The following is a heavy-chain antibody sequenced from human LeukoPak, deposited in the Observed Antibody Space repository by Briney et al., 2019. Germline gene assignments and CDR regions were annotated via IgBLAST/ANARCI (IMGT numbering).Heavy chain of an antibody. V-gene: IGHV3-30*04. D-gene: IGHD6-19*01. CDR3: ARLKAVAGMNLPTDY. CDR2: ISYDGSNK. CDR1: GFTFSNYA. Sequence: GGSLRLSCAASGFTFSNYAFHWVRQAPGKGLGWVALISYDGSNKNYADSVKGRFTISRDNSKNTLYLQMNSLRAEDTAVYYCARLKAVAGMNLPTDYWGQGTLVTVSS. J-gene: IGHJ4*02.